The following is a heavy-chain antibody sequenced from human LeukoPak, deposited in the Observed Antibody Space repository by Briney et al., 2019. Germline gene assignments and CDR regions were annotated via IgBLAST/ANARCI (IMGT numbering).Heavy chain of an antibody. J-gene: IGHJ4*02. CDR2: IYTSGST. V-gene: IGHV4-61*02. CDR3: ARALTIFGAGYYFDY. D-gene: IGHD3-3*01. Sequence: PSQTLSLTCTVSGGSISSGSYYWSWIRQPAGKGLEWIGRIYTSGSTNYNPSLKSRVTISVDTSKNQFSLKLSSVTAADTAVYYCARALTIFGAGYYFDYWGQGTLVTVSS. CDR1: GGSISSGSYY.